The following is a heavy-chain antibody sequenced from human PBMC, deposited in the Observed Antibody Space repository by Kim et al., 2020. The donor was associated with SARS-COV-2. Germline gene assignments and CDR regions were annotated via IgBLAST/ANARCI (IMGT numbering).Heavy chain of an antibody. CDR3: ARDKGRSSALDY. Sequence: YADSVQGRFTTSRDNAKNSLYLQMDSLRAEDTALYYCARDKGRSSALDYWGQGTLVTVSS. D-gene: IGHD6-6*01. J-gene: IGHJ4*02. V-gene: IGHV3-48*03.